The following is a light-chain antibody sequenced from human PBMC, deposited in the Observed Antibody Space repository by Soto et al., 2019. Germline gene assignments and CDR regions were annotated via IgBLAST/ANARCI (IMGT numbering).Light chain of an antibody. Sequence: EIVMTKSQATLSVSPGERATLSCRASQSVSSNLAWYQQKPGQAPRLLIYGASTRATGIPARFSGSGSGTEFTLTISSLQSEDFAVYYCQQYNNWPPWTFGQGSMVDIK. CDR3: QQYNNWPPWT. CDR2: GAS. CDR1: QSVSSN. V-gene: IGKV3-15*01. J-gene: IGKJ1*01.